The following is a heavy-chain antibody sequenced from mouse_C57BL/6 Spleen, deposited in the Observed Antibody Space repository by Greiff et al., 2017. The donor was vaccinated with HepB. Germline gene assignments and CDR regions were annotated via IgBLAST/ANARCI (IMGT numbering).Heavy chain of an antibody. CDR1: GYTFTDYN. Sequence: VQLQQSGPELVKPGASVKMSCKASGYTFTDYNMHWVKQSHGKSLEWIGYINPNNGGTSYNQKFKGKATLTVNKSSSTAYMELRSLTSEDSAVYYCARIWYGSSPWYFDVWGTGTTVTVSS. V-gene: IGHV1-22*01. CDR3: ARIWYGSSPWYFDV. D-gene: IGHD1-1*01. CDR2: INPNNGGT. J-gene: IGHJ1*03.